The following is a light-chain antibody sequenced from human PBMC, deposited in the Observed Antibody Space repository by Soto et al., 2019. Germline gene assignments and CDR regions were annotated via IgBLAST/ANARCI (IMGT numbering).Light chain of an antibody. CDR1: SSDVGGYNY. V-gene: IGLV2-11*01. J-gene: IGLJ3*02. CDR2: DVT. Sequence: QSVLTQPRSVSGSPGQSVTISCTGTSSDVGGYNYVSWYQQHPGKAPKLMIFDVTRRPAGVPDRFSGSKSGNTASLTISGLQAEDEADYYCSSYAGDYSLVFGGGTKVTVL. CDR3: SSYAGDYSLV.